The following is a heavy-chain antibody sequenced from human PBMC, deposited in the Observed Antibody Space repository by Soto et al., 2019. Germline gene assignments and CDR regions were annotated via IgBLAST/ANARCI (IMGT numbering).Heavy chain of an antibody. Sequence: QVQLVQSGAEVKKPGASVKVSCKASGYTFTDYHIHWVRQAPVQGLEFMGWINANNGGAGSAQQFQGRVTVTRDLSITTVYMELSNFRFEDTVVYYCAREGGSETLQPSYNWFDAWGQVPLVTVSS. J-gene: IGHJ5*02. CDR1: GYTFTDYH. D-gene: IGHD6-25*01. CDR3: AREGGSETLQPSYNWFDA. V-gene: IGHV1-2*02. CDR2: INANNGGA.